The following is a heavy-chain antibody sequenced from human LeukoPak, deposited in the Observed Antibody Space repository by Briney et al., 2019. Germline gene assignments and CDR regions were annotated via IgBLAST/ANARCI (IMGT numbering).Heavy chain of an antibody. CDR1: GFTFGSYE. CDR2: ISSSGSTI. CDR3: AKGGPYSSSWRFVY. D-gene: IGHD6-13*01. V-gene: IGHV3-48*03. J-gene: IGHJ4*02. Sequence: PGGSLRLSCAASGFTFGSYEMNWVRQAPGKGLEWVSYISSSGSTIYYADSVKGRFTISRDNAKNSLYLQMNSLRAEDTAVYYCAKGGPYSSSWRFVYWGQGTLVTVSS.